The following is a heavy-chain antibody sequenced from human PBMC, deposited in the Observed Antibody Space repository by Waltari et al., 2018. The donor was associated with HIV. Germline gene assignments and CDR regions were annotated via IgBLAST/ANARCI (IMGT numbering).Heavy chain of an antibody. V-gene: IGHV4-39*01. CDR1: GDSISSSSYS. CDR2: ISYSGST. D-gene: IGHD2-21*02. J-gene: IGHJ5*02. Sequence: QLQLQESGPGLVKPSETLSLTCTVSGDSISSSSYSWGWIRQPPGKGLEWIGSISYSGSTYYNPSLKSRVTISVDTSKNQFSLKLSSVTAADTAVYYCARRAVVVTAKGPFDPWGQGTLVTVSS. CDR3: ARRAVVVTAKGPFDP.